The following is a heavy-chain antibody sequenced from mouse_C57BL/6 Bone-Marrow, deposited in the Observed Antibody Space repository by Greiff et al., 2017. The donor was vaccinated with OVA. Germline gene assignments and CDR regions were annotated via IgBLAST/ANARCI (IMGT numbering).Heavy chain of an antibody. V-gene: IGHV1-50*01. D-gene: IGHD1-1*01. CDR2: IDPSDSYT. J-gene: IGHJ1*03. CDR1: GYTFTSYW. Sequence: QVQLQQPGAELVKPGASVKLSCKASGYTFTSYWMQWVKQRPGQGLEWIGEIDPSDSYTNYNQKFKGQATLTVDTASSTAYMQLSSLTSEDSAVYYCARDDYGSSYGWYFDVWGTGTTVTVSS. CDR3: ARDDYGSSYGWYFDV.